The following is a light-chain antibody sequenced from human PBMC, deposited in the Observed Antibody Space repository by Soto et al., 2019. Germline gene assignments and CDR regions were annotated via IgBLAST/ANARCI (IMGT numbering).Light chain of an antibody. CDR2: DAS. Sequence: EIGVSQSPGTLSLSTGERATLSCRASQSVSSNYLAWYQQKPGQAPRLLIYDASNRATGIPARFSGSGSGTDFTLTISSLEPEDFAVYYCQQRSNWPPWTFGQGTKVDIK. V-gene: IGKV3-11*01. CDR3: QQRSNWPPWT. J-gene: IGKJ1*01. CDR1: QSVSSNY.